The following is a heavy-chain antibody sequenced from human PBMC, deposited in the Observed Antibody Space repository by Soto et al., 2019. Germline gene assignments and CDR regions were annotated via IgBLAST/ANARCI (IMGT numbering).Heavy chain of an antibody. D-gene: IGHD2-15*01. V-gene: IGHV3-33*01. Sequence: GGSLRLSCETSGFSFSVYGMHWVRQAPGKGLEWVAVIWYDASKQFYAASVEGRFTISRDNSKAILYLQMNSLRAEDTAVYYCAAWAEGATEVHWGQGSLVTVSS. CDR3: AAWAEGATEVH. CDR2: IWYDASKQ. J-gene: IGHJ4*02. CDR1: GFSFSVYG.